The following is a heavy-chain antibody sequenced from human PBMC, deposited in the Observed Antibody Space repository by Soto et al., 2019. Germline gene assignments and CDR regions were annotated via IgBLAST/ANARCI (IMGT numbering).Heavy chain of an antibody. D-gene: IGHD3-16*01. CDR3: ARSSGRRHVFTFDYGLDV. CDR1: GFSVGDNY. CDR2: SSSSGGYT. V-gene: IGHV3-11*06. J-gene: IGHJ6*02. Sequence: QVQLVESGGGLVEPGGSLRLSCAASGFSVGDNYMTWIRQAPGKGLEWLSYSSSSGGYTNYADSVKGRFTISRDNAKNSLYLQMDSVRAEDTAVYFCARSSGRRHVFTFDYGLDVWGQGTTVTVSS.